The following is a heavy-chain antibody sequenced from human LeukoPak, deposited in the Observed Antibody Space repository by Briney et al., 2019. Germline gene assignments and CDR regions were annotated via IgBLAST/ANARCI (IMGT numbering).Heavy chain of an antibody. J-gene: IGHJ4*02. D-gene: IGHD1-7*01. CDR1: GFTFSNYW. Sequence: GGSLRLSCAASGFTFSNYWMSWVRQAPGKGLEWVANIKQDGSEKYYVNSVKGRFTISRDNAKNSLYLQMNSLRAEDTAIYCAREDDWNYEDXXXQGTLXTVSS. CDR3: AREDDWNYEDX. V-gene: IGHV3-7*01. CDR2: IKQDGSEK.